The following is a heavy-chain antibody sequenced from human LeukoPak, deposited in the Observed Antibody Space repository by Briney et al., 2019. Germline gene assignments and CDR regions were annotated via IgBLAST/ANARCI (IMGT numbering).Heavy chain of an antibody. D-gene: IGHD4-11*01. V-gene: IGHV3-74*01. J-gene: IGHJ5*02. CDR1: GFTFSTSW. Sequence: GGSLRLSCAASGFTFSTSWMHWVRQAPGKGLEWVSRIRGDGREINYADSVKGRFTISRDNAKNTLSLQMNSLRAEDTALYYCARVVTWFDPWGQGTLVTVSS. CDR2: IRGDGREI. CDR3: ARVVTWFDP.